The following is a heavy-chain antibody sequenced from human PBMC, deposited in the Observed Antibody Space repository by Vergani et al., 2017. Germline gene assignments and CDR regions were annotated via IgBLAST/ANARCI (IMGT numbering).Heavy chain of an antibody. CDR1: GGSISSGGYY. Sequence: QVQLQESGPGLVKPSQTLSLTCTVSGGSISSGGYYWSWIRQHPGKGLEWIGYIYYSGSTYYNPSLKSRVSISVDTSKNQFPLRLPSVTAADTAVYYCARRGWGSSVGYFDYWGQGTLVTVSS. D-gene: IGHD6-6*01. J-gene: IGHJ4*02. CDR3: ARRGWGSSVGYFDY. V-gene: IGHV4-31*03. CDR2: IYYSGST.